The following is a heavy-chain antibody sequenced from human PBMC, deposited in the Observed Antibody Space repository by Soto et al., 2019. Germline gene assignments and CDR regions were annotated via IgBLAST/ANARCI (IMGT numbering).Heavy chain of an antibody. Sequence: QVQLVQSGAEVKKPGSSVKVSCKASGGTFSSYAISWVRQAPGQGLEWIGGIIPIFGTANYAQKFPGRVTITADESTSTAYLELSSLRSEDTAVYYCAREVGATLTWFDPWGQGTLVTVSS. CDR2: IIPIFGTA. CDR1: GGTFSSYA. CDR3: AREVGATLTWFDP. V-gene: IGHV1-69*01. J-gene: IGHJ5*02. D-gene: IGHD1-26*01.